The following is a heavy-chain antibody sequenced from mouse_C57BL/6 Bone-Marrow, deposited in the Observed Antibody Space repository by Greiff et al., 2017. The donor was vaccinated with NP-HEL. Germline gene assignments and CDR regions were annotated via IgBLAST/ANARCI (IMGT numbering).Heavy chain of an antibody. CDR2: INPYNGDT. Sequence: EVQLQQSGPELVKPGDSVKISCKASGYSFTGYFMNWVMQSHGKSLEWIGRINPYNGDTFYNQKFKGKATLTVDKSSSTAHMELRSLTSEDSAVYYCARCTTVVPYAMDYWGQGTSVTVSS. CDR3: ARCTTVVPYAMDY. CDR1: GYSFTGYF. D-gene: IGHD1-1*01. V-gene: IGHV1-20*01. J-gene: IGHJ4*01.